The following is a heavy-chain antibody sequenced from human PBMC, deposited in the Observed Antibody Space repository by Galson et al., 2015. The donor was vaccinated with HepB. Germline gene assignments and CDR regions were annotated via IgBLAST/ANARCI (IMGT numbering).Heavy chain of an antibody. D-gene: IGHD2-15*01. CDR2: ISYDGSNK. J-gene: IGHJ4*02. Sequence: SLRLSCAASGFTFSSYGMHWVRQAPGKGLEWVAVISYDGSNKYYADSVKGRFTISRDNSKNTLYLQMNSLRAEDTAVYYCAKNFYCSGGSCYSVSVDYWGQGTLVTVSS. CDR3: AKNFYCSGGSCYSVSVDY. CDR1: GFTFSSYG. V-gene: IGHV3-30*18.